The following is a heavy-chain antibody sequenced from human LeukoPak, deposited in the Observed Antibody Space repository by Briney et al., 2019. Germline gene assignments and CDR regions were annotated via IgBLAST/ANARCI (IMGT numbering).Heavy chain of an antibody. V-gene: IGHV3-30-3*01. CDR2: ISYDGSNK. J-gene: IGHJ3*02. Sequence: GGSLRLSCAAPGFTFSSYAMHWVRQAPGKGLEWVAVISYDGSNKYYADSVKGRFTISRDNSKNTLYLQMNSLRAEDTAVYYCARARIAAAGRTNLHAFDIWGQGTMVTVSS. CDR1: GFTFSSYA. CDR3: ARARIAAAGRTNLHAFDI. D-gene: IGHD6-13*01.